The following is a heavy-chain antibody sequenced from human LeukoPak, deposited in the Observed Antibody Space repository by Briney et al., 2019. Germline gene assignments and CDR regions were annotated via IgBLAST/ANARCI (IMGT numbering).Heavy chain of an antibody. CDR3: ARGGGMGHYYYYMDV. CDR2: IYYSGSA. J-gene: IGHJ6*03. Sequence: SETLSLTCTVSGGSIISYYWSWIRQPPGKGLEWIGYIYYSGSANYNPSPKSRVTISVDTSKNQFSLTLSSVTAADTAVYYCARGGGMGHYYYYMDVWGKGTTVTISS. V-gene: IGHV4-59*01. CDR1: GGSIISYY. D-gene: IGHD5-24*01.